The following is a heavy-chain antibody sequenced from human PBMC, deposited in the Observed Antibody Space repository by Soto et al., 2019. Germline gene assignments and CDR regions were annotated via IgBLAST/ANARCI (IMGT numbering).Heavy chain of an antibody. J-gene: IGHJ3*02. CDR2: ISGSGGST. CDR3: AKYCSGGSCHDAFDI. CDR1: GFTFSSYA. Sequence: GGSLRLSCSASGFTFSSYAMSWVRQAPGKGLEWVSAISGSGGSTYYADSVKGRFTISRDNSKNTLYLQMNSLRAEDTAVYYSAKYCSGGSCHDAFDIWGQGTMVTVSS. V-gene: IGHV3-23*01. D-gene: IGHD2-15*01.